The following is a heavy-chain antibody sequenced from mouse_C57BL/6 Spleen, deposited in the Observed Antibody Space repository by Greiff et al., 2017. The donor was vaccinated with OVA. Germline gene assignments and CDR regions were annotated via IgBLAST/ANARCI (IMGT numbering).Heavy chain of an antibody. J-gene: IGHJ3*01. Sequence: EVQRVESGGGLVKPGGSLKLSCAASGFTFSDYGMHWVRQAPEKGLEWVAYISSGGSTIYYADTVKGRFTISRDNAKNTLFLQMTSLRSEDTAMYYCARSGSYYPAWFAYWGQGTLVTVSA. D-gene: IGHD2-12*01. CDR2: ISSGGSTI. CDR1: GFTFSDYG. V-gene: IGHV5-17*01. CDR3: ARSGSYYPAWFAY.